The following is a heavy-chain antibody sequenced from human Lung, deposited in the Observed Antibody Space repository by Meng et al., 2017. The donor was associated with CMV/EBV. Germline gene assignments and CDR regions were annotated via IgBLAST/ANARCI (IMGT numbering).Heavy chain of an antibody. V-gene: IGHV4-59*01. D-gene: IGHD3-3*01. CDR1: GGSISSYY. J-gene: IGHJ5*01. Sequence: LXCTVYGGSISSYYWSWIRQPPGKGLEWIGYIYYSGSTNYNPSLKSRVTISVDTSKNQFSLKLSSVTAADTAVYYCARVDGTYYDFWSGSVGSWCDPWXQGNXVTVSS. CDR3: ARVDGTYYDFWSGSVGSWCDP. CDR2: IYYSGST.